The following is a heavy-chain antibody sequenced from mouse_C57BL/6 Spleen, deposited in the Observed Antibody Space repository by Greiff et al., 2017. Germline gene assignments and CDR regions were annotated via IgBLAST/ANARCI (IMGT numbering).Heavy chain of an antibody. D-gene: IGHD2-5*01. CDR1: GYAFTNYL. V-gene: IGHV1-54*01. Sequence: VQLQQSGAELVRPGTSVKVSCKASGYAFTNYLIEWVKQRPGQGLEWIGVINPGSGGTNYNEKFKGKATLTADKSSSTAYMQLSSLTSEDSAVYFCARGEDSYSNFFAYWGQGTLVTVSA. CDR2: INPGSGGT. J-gene: IGHJ3*01. CDR3: ARGEDSYSNFFAY.